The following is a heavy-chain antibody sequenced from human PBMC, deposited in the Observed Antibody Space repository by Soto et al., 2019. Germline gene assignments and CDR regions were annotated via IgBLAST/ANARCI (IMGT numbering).Heavy chain of an antibody. CDR1: GYTFTSYG. Sequence: ASVKVSCKASGYTFTSYGISWVRQAPGQGLEWMGWISAYNGNTDYAQKLQGRVTMTTDTSTSTAYMEPRSLRSDDTAVYYCARDIVVVPAAIPIRYYYGMDVWGQGTTVTVSS. CDR2: ISAYNGNT. J-gene: IGHJ6*02. V-gene: IGHV1-18*04. CDR3: ARDIVVVPAAIPIRYYYGMDV. D-gene: IGHD2-2*01.